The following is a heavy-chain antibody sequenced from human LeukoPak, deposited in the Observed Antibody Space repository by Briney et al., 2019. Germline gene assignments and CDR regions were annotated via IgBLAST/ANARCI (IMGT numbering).Heavy chain of an antibody. Sequence: ASVKVSCKASGYTFTSYGISWVRRAPGQGLEWMGWISAYNGNTNYAQKLQGRVTMTTDTSTSTAYMELRSLRSDDTAVYYCARDRYCSSTSCYGGDYWGQGTLVTVSS. D-gene: IGHD2-2*01. CDR2: ISAYNGNT. J-gene: IGHJ4*02. CDR1: GYTFTSYG. CDR3: ARDRYCSSTSCYGGDY. V-gene: IGHV1-18*04.